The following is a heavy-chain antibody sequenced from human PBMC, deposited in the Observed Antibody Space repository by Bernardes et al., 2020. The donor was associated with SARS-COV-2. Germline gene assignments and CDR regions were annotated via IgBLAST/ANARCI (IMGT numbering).Heavy chain of an antibody. CDR2: ISAYNGNT. D-gene: IGHD3-10*01. Sequence: VKVSCKASGYTFTSYGISWVRQAPGQGLEWMGWISAYNGNTNYAQKLQGRVTMTTDTSTSTAYMELRSLRSDDTAVYYCARREMVRGVVLPLDYWGQGTLVTVSS. CDR3: ARREMVRGVVLPLDY. V-gene: IGHV1-18*01. CDR1: GYTFTSYG. J-gene: IGHJ4*02.